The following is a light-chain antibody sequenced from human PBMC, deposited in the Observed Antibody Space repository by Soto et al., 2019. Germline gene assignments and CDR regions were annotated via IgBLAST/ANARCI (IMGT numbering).Light chain of an antibody. CDR1: ISDVGSYDL. CDR2: EGS. CDR3: CSYAGSSTSWV. J-gene: IGLJ3*02. V-gene: IGLV2-23*01. Sequence: QSALTQPASVSGSPGKSITISCTGTISDVGSYDLVSWYQQHPGKAPKLMIYEGSKRRSGVSSRFAGSKSVNTAYLTLSGLPAEDEADYYCCSYAGSSTSWVFGGGTQVTGL.